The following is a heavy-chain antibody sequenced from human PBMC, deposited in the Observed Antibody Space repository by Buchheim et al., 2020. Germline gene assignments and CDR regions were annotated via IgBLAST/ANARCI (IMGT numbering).Heavy chain of an antibody. Sequence: QVQLQESGPGLVKPSQTLSLTCTVSGGFISSDDYYWSWIRQHPGKCLEWIGYIDYSGSTYYNPSVKNLLTIPVDTSRNQVSLKLSSVTAADTAVYYCARDINGRADYWGQGTL. CDR3: ARDINGRADY. V-gene: IGHV4-30-4*01. CDR2: IDYSGST. CDR1: GGFISSDDYY. D-gene: IGHD3-10*01. J-gene: IGHJ4*02.